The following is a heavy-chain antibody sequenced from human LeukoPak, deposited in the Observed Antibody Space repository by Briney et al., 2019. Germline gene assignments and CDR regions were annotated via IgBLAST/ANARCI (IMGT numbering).Heavy chain of an antibody. V-gene: IGHV4-34*01. J-gene: IGHJ6*02. Sequence: PSETLSLTCAVYGGSFSGYHWSWIRQSPGKGLEWIGQINHSGSTNYNPSLKSRVTISVDTSKKQFSLKLSSVTAADTAVYYCARCQSTSDPLYYYYYGMDVWGRGTTVTVSS. CDR2: INHSGST. D-gene: IGHD2-2*02. CDR3: ARCQSTSDPLYYYYYGMDV. CDR1: GGSFSGYH.